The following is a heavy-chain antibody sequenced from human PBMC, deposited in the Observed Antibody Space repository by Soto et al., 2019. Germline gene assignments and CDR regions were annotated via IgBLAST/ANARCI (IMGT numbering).Heavy chain of an antibody. CDR3: ARSRRGAYSSGWYSPTGYYNYGIDV. CDR1: GYRFTSYW. D-gene: IGHD6-19*01. Sequence: GASLKISCKGSGYRFTSYWIGWVRQMPGRGLEWVGIIYPGDSDTQYSPSFEGQVTISADKSISTAYLQWTSLKASDTAMYYCARSRRGAYSSGWYSPTGYYNYGIDVWGQGTKVTVSS. CDR2: IYPGDSDT. V-gene: IGHV5-51*01. J-gene: IGHJ6*02.